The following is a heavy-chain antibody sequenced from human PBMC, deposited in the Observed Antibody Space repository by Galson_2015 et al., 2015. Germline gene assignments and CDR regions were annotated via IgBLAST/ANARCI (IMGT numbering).Heavy chain of an antibody. CDR3: AKDPDYGDYASYFDY. V-gene: IGHV3-23*01. CDR1: GFTFSSYA. J-gene: IGHJ4*02. D-gene: IGHD4-17*01. CDR2: ISGSGGST. Sequence: SLRLSCAASGFTFSSYAMSWVRQAPGKGLEWVSAISGSGGSTYYADSVKGRFTISRDNSKNTLYLQMNSLRAEDTAVYYCAKDPDYGDYASYFDYWGQGTLVTVSS.